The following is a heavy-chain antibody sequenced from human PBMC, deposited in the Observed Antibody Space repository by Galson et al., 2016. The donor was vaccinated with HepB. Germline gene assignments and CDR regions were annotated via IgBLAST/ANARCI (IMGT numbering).Heavy chain of an antibody. CDR1: GDSVIHYY. V-gene: IGHV4-59*08. Sequence: SETLSLTCSVSGDSVIHYYWSWIRQPPGKGLEWIGSIYFSGSTRYNPSLESRVTISIDTSANRFSLTMTSLTATDTAVYYCARSYNAGYSDYWGQGTLVTVSS. J-gene: IGHJ4*02. D-gene: IGHD3-10*01. CDR2: IYFSGST. CDR3: ARSYNAGYSDY.